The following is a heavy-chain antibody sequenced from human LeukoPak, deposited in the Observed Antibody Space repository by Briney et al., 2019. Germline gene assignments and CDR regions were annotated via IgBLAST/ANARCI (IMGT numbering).Heavy chain of an antibody. CDR2: IWYDGSNK. CDR1: GFTFSSYG. V-gene: IGHV3-33*01. J-gene: IGHJ3*02. Sequence: GALRLSCAASGFTFSSYGMHWVRQAPGKGLEWVAFIWYDGSNKYYADSVKGRFTISRDNSKNTLYLQMNSLRAEDTAVYYCARGGSYLSAFDIWGQGTMVTVSS. D-gene: IGHD1-26*01. CDR3: ARGGSYLSAFDI.